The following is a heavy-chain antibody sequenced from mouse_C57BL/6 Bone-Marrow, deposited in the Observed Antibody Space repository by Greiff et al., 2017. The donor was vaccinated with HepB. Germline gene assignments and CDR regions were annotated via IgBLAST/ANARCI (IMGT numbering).Heavy chain of an antibody. CDR1: GYTFSSSW. CDR2: IYPGDGGT. CDR3: ASHWYFDV. J-gene: IGHJ1*03. V-gene: IGHV1-82*01. Sequence: QVQLQQSGPELVKPGASVKISCKASGYTFSSSWMNWVKQRPGKGLEWIGRIYPGDGGTNYNGKFKGKATLTADKSSSTAYMQLSSLTSEDSAVYFCASHWYFDVWGTGTTVTVSS.